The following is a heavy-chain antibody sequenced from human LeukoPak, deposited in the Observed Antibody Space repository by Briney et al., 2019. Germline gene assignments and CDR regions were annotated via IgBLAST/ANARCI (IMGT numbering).Heavy chain of an antibody. J-gene: IGHJ4*02. CDR2: IGNTET. Sequence: PGGSLRLSCVASGFIFDTFAMSWVRQAPGKGLEWVSGIGNTETFYADSVKGRFTISRDNSRNTIYLHMSNLRAEDTALYYCARDGQAFNSNWDYFEYGGQGTPVTVSS. CDR1: GFIFDTFA. D-gene: IGHD7-27*01. V-gene: IGHV3-23*01. CDR3: ARDGQAFNSNWDYFEY.